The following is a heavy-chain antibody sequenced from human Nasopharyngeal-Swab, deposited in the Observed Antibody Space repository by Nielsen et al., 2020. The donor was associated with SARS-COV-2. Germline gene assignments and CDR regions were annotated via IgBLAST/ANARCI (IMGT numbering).Heavy chain of an antibody. CDR2: IDPSDTYT. V-gene: IGHV5-10-1*01. J-gene: IGHJ3*02. Sequence: GESLKISCKGSGYSFTSYYIILVRQTPGKGLEWMGRIDPSDTYTYYSPSFQGHVTISADKSISTAYLQWSSLKPSDTAIYYCARRVSSSGFDAFDIWGQGTLVTVSS. D-gene: IGHD3-22*01. CDR3: ARRVSSSGFDAFDI. CDR1: GYSFTSYY.